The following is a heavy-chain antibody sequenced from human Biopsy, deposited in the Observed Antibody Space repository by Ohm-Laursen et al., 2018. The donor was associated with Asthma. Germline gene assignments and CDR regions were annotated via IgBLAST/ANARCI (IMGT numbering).Heavy chain of an antibody. V-gene: IGHV1-8*01. J-gene: IGHJ5*02. CDR2: MNPRSGNT. D-gene: IGHD1-1*01. Sequence: ASANVSCKASGYSFARHDINWGRQAPGQGLGWMGGMNPRSGNTGFAQKFQGRLSMTRNTSLNTAYMEVRSLKPDDTAVYYCARATRTGITDRLDPWGQGTLVSV. CDR1: GYSFARHD. CDR3: ARATRTGITDRLDP.